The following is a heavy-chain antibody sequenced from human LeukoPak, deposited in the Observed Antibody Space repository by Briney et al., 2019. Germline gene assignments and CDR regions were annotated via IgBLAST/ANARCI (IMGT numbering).Heavy chain of an antibody. V-gene: IGHV3-23*01. Sequence: PGGSLRLSCAASGFTFSSYAMSWVRQAPGKGREWVSAISGSGGSTYYADSVKGRFTISRDNSKNTLYLQMNSLRAEDTAVYYCAKDGRGTSRTDYWGQGTLVTVSS. J-gene: IGHJ4*02. D-gene: IGHD2-2*01. CDR1: GFTFSSYA. CDR3: AKDGRGTSRTDY. CDR2: ISGSGGST.